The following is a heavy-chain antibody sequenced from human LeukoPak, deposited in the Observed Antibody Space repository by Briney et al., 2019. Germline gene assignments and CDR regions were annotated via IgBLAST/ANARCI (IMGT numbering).Heavy chain of an antibody. CDR3: ARKRGRGPSFDY. CDR2: ISYDGSNK. Sequence: GGSLRLSCAASGFTFSSYGMHWVRQAPGKGLEWVAVISYDGSNKYYADSVKGRFTISRDNSKNTLYLQMNSLRAEDTAVYYCARKRGRGPSFDYWGQGTLVTVSS. D-gene: IGHD3-10*01. V-gene: IGHV3-30*03. J-gene: IGHJ4*02. CDR1: GFTFSSYG.